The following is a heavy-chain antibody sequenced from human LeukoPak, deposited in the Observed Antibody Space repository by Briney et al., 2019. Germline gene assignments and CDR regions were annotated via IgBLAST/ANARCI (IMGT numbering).Heavy chain of an antibody. CDR2: INHSGST. CDR1: GGSFSGYY. J-gene: IGHJ6*03. D-gene: IGHD2-2*03. V-gene: IGHV4-34*01. Sequence: PSETLSLTCAVYGGSFSGYYWSWIRQPPGKGLEWIGEINHSGSTNYNPSLKSRVTISVDTSKNQFSLKLSSVTAADTAVYYCPRVGYCSSTSCYGAAYYYYMDVWDKGTTVTVSS. CDR3: PRVGYCSSTSCYGAAYYYYMDV.